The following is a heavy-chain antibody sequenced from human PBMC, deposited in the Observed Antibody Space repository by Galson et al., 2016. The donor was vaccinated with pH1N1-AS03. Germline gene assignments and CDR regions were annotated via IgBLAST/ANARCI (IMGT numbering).Heavy chain of an antibody. D-gene: IGHD3-10*01. Sequence: ETLSLTCSVSGDSLDTFSWTWIRQPLGKGLEWIGFTFYGGSTHYNPSLKSRITISVDTSKNLFSLQLKSVTAADTAVYYCASRSSVLYSYGSDVWGQGTTVIVSS. J-gene: IGHJ6*02. V-gene: IGHV4-59*01. CDR3: ASRSSVLYSYGSDV. CDR2: TFYGGST. CDR1: GDSLDTFS.